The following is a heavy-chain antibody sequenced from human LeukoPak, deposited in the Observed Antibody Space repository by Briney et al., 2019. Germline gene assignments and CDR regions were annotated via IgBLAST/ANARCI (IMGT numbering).Heavy chain of an antibody. CDR2: INQDGSDK. J-gene: IGHJ3*02. V-gene: IGHV3-7*04. Sequence: GGSLRLSCAASGFTFSGFWMRWVRQAPGKGLEWVATINQDGSDKHYVDSVTGRFTISKDNVKTSLYLQMNSLRAEDTAVYYCARVQYNACDIWGQGTMVTVSS. D-gene: IGHD5-24*01. CDR1: GFTFSGFW. CDR3: ARVQYNACDI.